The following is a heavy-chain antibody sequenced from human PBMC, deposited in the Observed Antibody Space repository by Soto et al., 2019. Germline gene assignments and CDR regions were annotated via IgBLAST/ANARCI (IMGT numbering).Heavy chain of an antibody. CDR1: GGSFSGYY. CDR2: INHSGST. D-gene: IGHD3-22*01. CDR3: ARGLRTHYYDSSGYYFDY. Sequence: SETLSLTCAVYGGSFSGYYWSWIRQPPGKGLEWIGEINHSGSTYYNPSLKSRVTMSLDRSKNQFSLKLSSVTAADTAVYYCARGLRTHYYDSSGYYFDYWGQGTLVTVPQ. J-gene: IGHJ4*02. V-gene: IGHV4-34*01.